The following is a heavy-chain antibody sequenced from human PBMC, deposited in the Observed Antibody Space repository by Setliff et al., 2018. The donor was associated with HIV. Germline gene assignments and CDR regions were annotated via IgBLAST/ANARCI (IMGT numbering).Heavy chain of an antibody. CDR1: GGSFRGYY. V-gene: IGHV4-34*01. D-gene: IGHD6-13*01. Sequence: PSETLSLTCAVYGGSFRGYYWNWIRQSPDKGLEWIGEIDHSGSTNYNPSLRSRVIMSADTPKSQFSLNLTSLTAGDTAVYCCARGTKGSRWSVTRINWFDTWGQGTLVTVSS. J-gene: IGHJ5*02. CDR3: ARGTKGSRWSVTRINWFDT. CDR2: IDHSGST.